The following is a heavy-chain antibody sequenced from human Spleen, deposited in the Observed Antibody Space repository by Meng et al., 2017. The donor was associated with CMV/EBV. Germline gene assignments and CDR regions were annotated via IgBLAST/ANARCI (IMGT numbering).Heavy chain of an antibody. CDR3: ARGLQERDF. CDR2: ISNSGGTT. J-gene: IGHJ4*02. Sequence: GGSLRLSCAASGFTFGSYAMSWVRQAPGKGLEWVSCISNSGGTTYYAESVKGRFAMSRDNSKNMLYLQMNSLRAEDTAIYYCARGLQERDFWGRGTLVTVSS. CDR1: GFTFGSYA. D-gene: IGHD1-1*01. V-gene: IGHV3-23*01.